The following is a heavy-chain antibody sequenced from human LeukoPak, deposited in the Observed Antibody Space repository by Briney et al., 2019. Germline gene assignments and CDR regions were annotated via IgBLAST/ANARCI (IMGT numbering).Heavy chain of an antibody. CDR1: GFTFSSYA. Sequence: GGSLRLSCAASGFTFSSYAMSWVRQAPGKGLEWVSAISSSGSATYYAGSVKGRFTISRDNSKNTLYLQMSSLRAEDTAVYYCAKDWEWFGEFSNWGQGTLVTVSS. D-gene: IGHD3-10*01. J-gene: IGHJ4*02. CDR3: AKDWEWFGEFSN. V-gene: IGHV3-23*01. CDR2: ISSSGSAT.